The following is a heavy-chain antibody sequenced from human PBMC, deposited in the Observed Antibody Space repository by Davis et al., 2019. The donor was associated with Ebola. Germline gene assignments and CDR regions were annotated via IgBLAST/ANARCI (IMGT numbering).Heavy chain of an antibody. CDR2: IRSKANSYAT. D-gene: IGHD2-2*02. J-gene: IGHJ6*02. V-gene: IGHV3-73*01. CDR3: TRHWNLGYCSSTSCYTPYYYGMDV. Sequence: PGGSLRLSCAASGFTFSGSAMHWVRQASGKGLEWVGRIRSKANSYATAYAASVKGRFTISRDDSKNTAYLQMNSLKTEDTAVYYCTRHWNLGYCSSTSCYTPYYYGMDVWGQGTTVTVSS. CDR1: GFTFSGSA.